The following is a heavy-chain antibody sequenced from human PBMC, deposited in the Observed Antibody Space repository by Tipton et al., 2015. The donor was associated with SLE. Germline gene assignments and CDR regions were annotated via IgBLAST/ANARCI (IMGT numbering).Heavy chain of an antibody. J-gene: IGHJ1*01. Sequence: SLRLSCAASGFTFSSYSMNWVRQAPGKGLEWVSSISSSSSYIYYADSVKGRFTISRDNAKNSLYLQMNSLRAEDTAVYYCATSYSTSTAEYFRHWGQGTLVVVSS. CDR3: ATSYSTSTAEYFRH. CDR2: ISSSSSYI. V-gene: IGHV3-21*01. CDR1: GFTFSSYS. D-gene: IGHD6-6*01.